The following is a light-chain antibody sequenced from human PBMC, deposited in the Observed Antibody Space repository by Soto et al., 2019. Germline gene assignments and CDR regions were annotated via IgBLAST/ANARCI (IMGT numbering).Light chain of an antibody. J-gene: IGLJ2*01. V-gene: IGLV2-14*01. CDR2: AVS. Sequence: QSALTQPASVSGSPGQSITISCTGTSSDIGDYRYVSWYQQHPGKAPKLMIYAVSDRPAGVSNRFSGSKSGNTASLTISGLQAEDEADYYCFSYTRSTTLVFGGRTKLTVL. CDR3: FSYTRSTTLV. CDR1: SSDIGDYRY.